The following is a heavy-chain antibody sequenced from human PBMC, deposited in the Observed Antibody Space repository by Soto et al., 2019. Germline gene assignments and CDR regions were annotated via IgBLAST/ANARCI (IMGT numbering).Heavy chain of an antibody. Sequence: GLPKRLCCIASEVTFGGRGVRRVIQAPGEGLEWVSTITDTGGDAKYADSVRGRFTISRDNSKKTLYLQMSSLRADDSAVYFCARGSKDSYPGRRIFDFWGRGTLVTV. J-gene: IGHJ4*02. CDR1: EVTFGGRG. CDR3: ARGSKDSYPGRRIFDF. V-gene: IGHV3-23*01. CDR2: ITDTGGDA. D-gene: IGHD3-10*01.